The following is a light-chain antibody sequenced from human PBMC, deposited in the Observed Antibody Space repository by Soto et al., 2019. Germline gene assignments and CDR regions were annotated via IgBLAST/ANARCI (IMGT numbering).Light chain of an antibody. J-gene: IGLJ1*01. CDR2: DVS. CDR3: SSYSITSSRYV. V-gene: IGLV2-14*03. Sequence: QSALTQPASVSGSPGQSITISCTGTNSDVGVYNLVSWYQRQPGKAPKLIIFDVSNRPSGISYRFSGSKSGSTASLTISGLQADDEAEYYCSSYSITSSRYVFGSGTKLTVL. CDR1: NSDVGVYNL.